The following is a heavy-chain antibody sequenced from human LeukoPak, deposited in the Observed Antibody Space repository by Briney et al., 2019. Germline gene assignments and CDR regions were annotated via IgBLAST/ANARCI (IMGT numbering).Heavy chain of an antibody. D-gene: IGHD3-22*01. V-gene: IGHV1-58*02. CDR1: VFTFTRSA. CDR2: IVIGGTDA. Sequence: SVRVPCKASVFTFTRSAIQWVRHARGQRLEWIGKIVIGGTDANYTQKFQERVTITRDMSTSTAYMELSCLRTEDTAVYYCAADPDYYYDTPAFAYWGQGTLVTASS. J-gene: IGHJ4*02. CDR3: AADPDYYYDTPAFAY.